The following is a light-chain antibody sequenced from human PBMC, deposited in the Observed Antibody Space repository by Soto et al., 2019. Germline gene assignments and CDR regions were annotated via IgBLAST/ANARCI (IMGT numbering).Light chain of an antibody. V-gene: IGLV1-51*01. CDR1: SSNIGSNY. CDR2: DNN. J-gene: IGLJ2*01. Sequence: QSVLTQPPSVSAAPGQKVTISCSGSSSNIGSNYVCWYQHVPGTAPKLLIYDNNSRPSGIPDRFSGSKSGTSATLVIAGLQIGDESDYYCGTWDSSLSVVVFGRGTQLTVL. CDR3: GTWDSSLSVVV.